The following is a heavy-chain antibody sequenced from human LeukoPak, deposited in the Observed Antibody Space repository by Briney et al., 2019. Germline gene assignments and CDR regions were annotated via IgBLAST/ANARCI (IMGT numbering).Heavy chain of an antibody. J-gene: IGHJ4*02. D-gene: IGHD3/OR15-3a*01. CDR2: ISSSSYNI. V-gene: IGHV3-21*01. Sequence: GGSLRLSCAASGFTFSSYSMNWVRQAPGKGLEWVSSISSSSYNIYYADSMKGRFTISRDNAKNSLYLQMNSLRAEDTAVYYCARERGLGLYFDYWGQGTLVTVSS. CDR3: ARERGLGLYFDY. CDR1: GFTFSSYS.